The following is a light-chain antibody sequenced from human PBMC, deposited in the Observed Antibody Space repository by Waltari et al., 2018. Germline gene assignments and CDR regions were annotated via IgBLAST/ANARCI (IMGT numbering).Light chain of an antibody. V-gene: IGLV1-40*01. Sequence: QSVLTQPPSVSGAPGQRVAISCTGNSSNLGADYDVHWYQVFPGTAPKLVIYETNVRPSVVPDRLSGSKSGTSASLAITALQAEDDAHYYCQSYDNSLRAWVFGGGTKLTVL. J-gene: IGLJ3*02. CDR1: SSNLGADYD. CDR3: QSYDNSLRAWV. CDR2: ETN.